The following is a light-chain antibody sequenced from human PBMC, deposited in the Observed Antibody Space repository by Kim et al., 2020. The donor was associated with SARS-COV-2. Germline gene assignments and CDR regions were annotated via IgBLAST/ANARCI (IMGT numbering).Light chain of an antibody. Sequence: AAAVDSVSSTSLTSQDRSSSVAWFQQKPGKAPNLLISDASNWQGGVPARFGGSGSGTHFTLTISGVQPEDFATYYCQQCSPYPWTFGQGTKVDIK. CDR2: DAS. CDR1: QDRSSS. CDR3: QQCSPYPWT. V-gene: IGKV1-13*02. J-gene: IGKJ1*01.